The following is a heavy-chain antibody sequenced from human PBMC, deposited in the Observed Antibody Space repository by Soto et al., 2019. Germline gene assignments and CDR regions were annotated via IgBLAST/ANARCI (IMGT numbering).Heavy chain of an antibody. V-gene: IGHV4-34*01. CDR1: GVSFSGYY. CDR2: INHSGST. D-gene: IGHD6-13*01. J-gene: IGHJ4*02. Sequence: PSETLSLTCAVYGVSFSGYYWTWMRQPPGTGLEWIGEINHSGSTNYNPSLKSRVTISVDTSKNQFSLKLTSVTAADTAVYYCARGIAAAGAFDYWGQGTLVTVS. CDR3: ARGIAAAGAFDY.